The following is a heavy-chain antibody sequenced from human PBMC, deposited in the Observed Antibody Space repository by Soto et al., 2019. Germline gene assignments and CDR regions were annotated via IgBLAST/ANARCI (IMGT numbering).Heavy chain of an antibody. J-gene: IGHJ3*02. CDR1: GFAFNSYA. Sequence: PGGSLRLSCAASGFAFNSYAMSWVRQAPGKGLEWVSAISGSGGSTYYADSVKGRFTISRDNSKNMLYVQMSTLRAEDTALYYCARDPNGDYVGAFEIWGQGTMVTVS. V-gene: IGHV3-23*01. CDR3: ARDPNGDYVGAFEI. D-gene: IGHD4-17*01. CDR2: ISGSGGST.